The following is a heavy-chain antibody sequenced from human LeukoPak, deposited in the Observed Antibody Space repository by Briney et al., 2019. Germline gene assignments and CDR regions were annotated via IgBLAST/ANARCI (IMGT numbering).Heavy chain of an antibody. CDR1: GFTFSSYT. CDR2: ISSSSSYI. D-gene: IGHD6-13*01. Sequence: GGSLRLSCAASGFTFSSYTMNWVRQAPGKGLEWVSSISSSSSYIYYADSVKGRFTISKDNSKNTVYLQMSSLRVDDTAVYYCAKAASSSWPSYYYGMDVWGQGTTVTVSS. V-gene: IGHV3-21*04. J-gene: IGHJ6*02. CDR3: AKAASSSWPSYYYGMDV.